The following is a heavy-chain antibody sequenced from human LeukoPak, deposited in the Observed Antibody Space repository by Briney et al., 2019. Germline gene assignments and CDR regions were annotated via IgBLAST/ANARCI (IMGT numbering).Heavy chain of an antibody. CDR1: GFTFSRYS. V-gene: IGHV3-30*18. D-gene: IGHD4-23*01. J-gene: IGHJ4*02. Sequence: GGSLRLSCAAPGFTFSRYSIHWVRQAPGKGLEWVTVISADGRVQYYSDSVKGRFTTSRDNSMNTVYLQMNSLRAEDTAVYYCAKIRKPSVGGLRHWGQGTLVTVSS. CDR3: AKIRKPSVGGLRH. CDR2: ISADGRVQ.